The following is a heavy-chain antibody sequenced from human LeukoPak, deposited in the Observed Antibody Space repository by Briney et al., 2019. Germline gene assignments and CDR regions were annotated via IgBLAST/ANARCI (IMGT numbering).Heavy chain of an antibody. CDR1: GYTFTDYY. D-gene: IGHD6-13*01. CDR2: INPNSGGT. CDR3: AKCGDFIAASYNWFDP. J-gene: IGHJ5*02. V-gene: IGHV1-2*06. Sequence: DSVKVSCKASGYTFTDYYMHWVRQAPGQGLEWMGRINPNSGGTKYAQKSQGRVTMTRDTSISTAYMELNRLTSDDTAVYYCAKCGDFIAASYNWFDPWGPGALVTVSS.